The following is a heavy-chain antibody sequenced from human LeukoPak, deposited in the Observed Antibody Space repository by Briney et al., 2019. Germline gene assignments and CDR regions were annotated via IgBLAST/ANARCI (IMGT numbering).Heavy chain of an antibody. CDR3: AKGNTKSYYFDY. Sequence: SGGSLRLSCAASGFTFSSYAMSWVRQAPGKGLEWVSAISGSGGSTYYADSVKGRFTISRDNSKNTLYLQMNSLRAEDTAVYYCAKGNTKSYYFDYWGQGTLVTVSS. CDR1: GFTFSSYA. D-gene: IGHD1-26*01. V-gene: IGHV3-23*01. CDR2: ISGSGGST. J-gene: IGHJ4*02.